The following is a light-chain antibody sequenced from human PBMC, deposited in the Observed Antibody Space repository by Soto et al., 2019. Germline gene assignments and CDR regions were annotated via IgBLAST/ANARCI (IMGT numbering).Light chain of an antibody. CDR2: DTS. CDR3: LLSYSGAHVV. V-gene: IGLV7-46*01. Sequence: QAVVTQEPSLTVSPGGTVTLTCGSSTGAVTSGHYPYWFQQKPCQAPRTLIYDTSNKHSWTPARFSGSLLGGKAALTLSGAQPEDEAEYYCLLSYSGAHVVFGGGTKVTVL. J-gene: IGLJ2*01. CDR1: TGAVTSGHY.